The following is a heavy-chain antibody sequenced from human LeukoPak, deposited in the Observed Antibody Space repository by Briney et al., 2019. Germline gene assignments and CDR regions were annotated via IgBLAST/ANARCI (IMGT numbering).Heavy chain of an antibody. Sequence: SGRSLRLSCAASGFSFDEFAMHWVRQAPGKGLEWVSGINFNGDTSRYAHSVNGRFTISRDNAKKVVYLQMNGLRGEDTALYYCARDRDYNLADSFDHWGQGTLVTVSS. CDR1: GFSFDEFA. CDR2: INFNGDTS. J-gene: IGHJ4*02. V-gene: IGHV3-9*01. CDR3: ARDRDYNLADSFDH. D-gene: IGHD5-24*01.